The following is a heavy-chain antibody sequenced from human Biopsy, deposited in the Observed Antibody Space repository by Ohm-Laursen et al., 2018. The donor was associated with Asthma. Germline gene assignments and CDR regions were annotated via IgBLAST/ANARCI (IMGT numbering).Heavy chain of an antibody. CDR3: VRAVRNEQWLAPFDY. CDR2: VYWTGST. CDR1: GGSISSFY. J-gene: IGHJ4*02. Sequence: SDTLSLTCSVYGGSISSFYWSWIRQSPEKGLDWMGYVYWTGSTNYNPSLKSRITMSVDTSKNRMFLELTSVTAADTAIYYCVRAVRNEQWLAPFDYWGQRKPVTVSS. V-gene: IGHV4-59*07. D-gene: IGHD6-19*01.